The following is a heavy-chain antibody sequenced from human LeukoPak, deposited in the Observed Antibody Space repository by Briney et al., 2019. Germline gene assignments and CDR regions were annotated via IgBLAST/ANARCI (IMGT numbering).Heavy chain of an antibody. Sequence: ASVKVSCKASGGTFSSYAISWVRQAPGQGLEGMGWIIPIFGTANYAHKFQGRVTITADEYTSTAYMELSSLRSEDTAVYYCARGRYCSGGSCYDVGYWGQGTLVTVSS. CDR1: GGTFSSYA. CDR3: ARGRYCSGGSCYDVGY. CDR2: IIPIFGTA. D-gene: IGHD2-15*01. J-gene: IGHJ4*02. V-gene: IGHV1-69*13.